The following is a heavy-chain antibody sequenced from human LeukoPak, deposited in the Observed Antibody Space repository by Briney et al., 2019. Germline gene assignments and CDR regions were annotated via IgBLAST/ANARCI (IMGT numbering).Heavy chain of an antibody. CDR1: GVSISSYY. Sequence: SETLSLICTVAGVSISSYYWSWIRQPPGKGLEWIVYIYYSGSTNYNPSLKSRVTISVDMSKNQFSLKLSSVTAADTAVYYCARRGDCSGGSCHYYFDYWGQGTLVTVSS. V-gene: IGHV4-59*08. CDR3: ARRGDCSGGSCHYYFDY. D-gene: IGHD2-15*01. CDR2: IYYSGST. J-gene: IGHJ4*02.